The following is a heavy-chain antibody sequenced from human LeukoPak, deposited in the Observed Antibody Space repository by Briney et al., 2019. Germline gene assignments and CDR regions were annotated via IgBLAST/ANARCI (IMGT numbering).Heavy chain of an antibody. D-gene: IGHD6-13*01. J-gene: IGHJ4*02. CDR2: INHSGST. Sequence: SETLSLTCAVYGGSFSGYYWSWIRQPPGKGLEWIGEINHSGSTNYNPSLKSRVTISVDTSKNQFSLKLSSVTAADTAVYYCARSSSSWLIDYWGQGTLVTVSS. V-gene: IGHV4-34*01. CDR3: ARSSSSWLIDY. CDR1: GGSFSGYY.